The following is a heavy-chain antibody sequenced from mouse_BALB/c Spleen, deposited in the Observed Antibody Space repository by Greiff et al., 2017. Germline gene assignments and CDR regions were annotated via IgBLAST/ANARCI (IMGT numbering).Heavy chain of an antibody. D-gene: IGHD2-3*01. J-gene: IGHJ4*01. CDR2: ISSGGSYT. Sequence: EVQLVESGGGLVKPGGSLKLSCAASGFTFSSYAMSWVRQTPEKRLEWVATISSGGSYTYYPDSVKGRFTISRDNAKNTLYLQMSSLRSEDTAMYYCARMDDGYYPYAMDYWGQGTSVTVSS. CDR3: ARMDDGYYPYAMDY. CDR1: GFTFSSYA. V-gene: IGHV5-9-3*01.